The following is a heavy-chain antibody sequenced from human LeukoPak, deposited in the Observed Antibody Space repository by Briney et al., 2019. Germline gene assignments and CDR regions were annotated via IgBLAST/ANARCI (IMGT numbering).Heavy chain of an antibody. CDR3: AGALPGYSGYGLD. V-gene: IGHV1-69*01. CDR2: IIPIFGTA. J-gene: IGHJ4*02. D-gene: IGHD5-12*01. Sequence: VASVKVSCKASGGTFSSYAISWVRQAPGQGLEWMGGIIPIFGTANYAQKFQSRVTITADESTSTAYMELSSLRSEDTAVYYCAGALPGYSGYGLDWGQGTLVTVSS. CDR1: GGTFSSYA.